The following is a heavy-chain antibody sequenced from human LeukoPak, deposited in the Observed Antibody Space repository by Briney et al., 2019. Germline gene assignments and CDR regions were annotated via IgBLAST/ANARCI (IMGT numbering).Heavy chain of an antibody. J-gene: IGHJ4*02. D-gene: IGHD6-19*01. CDR2: ISSSSSYT. V-gene: IGHV3-11*05. Sequence: GGSLRLSCATSGFTFSDHYMSWIRQAPGKGLEWVSYISSSSSYTSYGDSVKGRFTISRDNAKNSLYLQMNSLRVEDTAVYYCARGGGNISGCPDYWGQGALVTVSS. CDR3: ARGGGNISGCPDY. CDR1: GFTFSDHY.